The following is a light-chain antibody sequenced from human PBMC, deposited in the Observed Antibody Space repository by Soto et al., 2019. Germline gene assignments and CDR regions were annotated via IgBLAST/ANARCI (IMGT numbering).Light chain of an antibody. Sequence: EIVMTQSPATLSVSPGERAPLSCRASQSVSSNLAWYQQKPGQTPKLLIYVASTRATGIPARFSGSGSGTEFTLTISSLQSEDCAVYYCQPYNVWPLTFGGGTKVEFK. CDR3: QPYNVWPLT. J-gene: IGKJ4*01. CDR1: QSVSSN. CDR2: VAS. V-gene: IGKV3-15*01.